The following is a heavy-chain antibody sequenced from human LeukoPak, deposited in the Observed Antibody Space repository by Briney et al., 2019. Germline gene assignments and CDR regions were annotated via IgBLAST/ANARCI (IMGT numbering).Heavy chain of an antibody. V-gene: IGHV4-34*01. CDR1: GGSFSGYY. J-gene: IGHJ3*02. D-gene: IGHD3-16*02. CDR2: TNHSGST. CDR3: ARGYRMDAFDI. Sequence: PLETLSLTCAVYGGSFSGYYWSWIRQPPGKGLEWIGETNHSGSTNYNPSLKSRVTISVDTSKNQFSLKLSSVTAADTVVYYCARGYRMDAFDIWGQGTMVTVSS.